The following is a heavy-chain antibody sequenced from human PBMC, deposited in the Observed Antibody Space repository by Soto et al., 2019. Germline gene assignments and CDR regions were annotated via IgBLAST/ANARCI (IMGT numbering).Heavy chain of an antibody. CDR2: IKSKTDGGTT. CDR1: GFTFSNAW. J-gene: IGHJ3*02. V-gene: IGHV3-15*01. Sequence: GGSLRLSCAASGFTFSNAWMSWVRQAPGKGLEWVGRIKSKTDGGTTDYAAPVKGRFTISRDDSKNTLYLQMNSLKTEDTAVYYCTTDPARDDAFDIWGQGTMVTVSS. CDR3: TTDPARDDAFDI. D-gene: IGHD6-25*01.